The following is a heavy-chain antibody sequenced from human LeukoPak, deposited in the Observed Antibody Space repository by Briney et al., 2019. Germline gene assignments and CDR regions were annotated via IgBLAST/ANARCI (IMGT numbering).Heavy chain of an antibody. D-gene: IGHD4/OR15-4a*01. J-gene: IGHJ6*03. CDR3: AKSASAYYYMDV. V-gene: IGHV3-48*01. Sequence: PGGSLRLSCAASGFTFSSYSMNWVRQAPGKGLEWVSYISSSSSTIYYADSVKGRFTISRDNAKNSLYLQMNSLRAEDTAVYYCAKSASAYYYMDVWGKGTTVTISS. CDR2: ISSSSSTI. CDR1: GFTFSSYS.